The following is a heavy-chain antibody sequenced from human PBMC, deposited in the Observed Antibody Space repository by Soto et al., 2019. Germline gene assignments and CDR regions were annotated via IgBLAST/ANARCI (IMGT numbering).Heavy chain of an antibody. CDR1: GFTFSSYA. V-gene: IGHV3-23*01. CDR2: ISGSGGST. Sequence: PGGSLRLSCAASGFTFSSYAMSWVRQAPGKGLEWVSAISGSGGSTYYADSVKGRFTISRDNSKNTLYLQMNSLRAEDTAVYYCAKADCSSTSCYGEEGYYSYYMEVWGKGTTVTVSS. D-gene: IGHD2-2*01. J-gene: IGHJ6*03. CDR3: AKADCSSTSCYGEEGYYSYYMEV.